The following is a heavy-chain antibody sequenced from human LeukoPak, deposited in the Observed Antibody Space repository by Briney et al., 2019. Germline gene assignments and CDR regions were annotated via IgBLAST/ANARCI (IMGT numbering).Heavy chain of an antibody. CDR1: GFTFSGSA. D-gene: IGHD3-22*01. Sequence: GGSLRLSCAASGFTFSGSAMHWVRQASGKGVEWVGRIRSKGNSYATAYAASVKGRFTISRDDSKNTAYLQMNSLKTEDTAVYYCTRQGHYYDSSGYYYVDYWGQGTLVTVSS. V-gene: IGHV3-73*01. J-gene: IGHJ4*02. CDR3: TRQGHYYDSSGYYYVDY. CDR2: IRSKGNSYAT.